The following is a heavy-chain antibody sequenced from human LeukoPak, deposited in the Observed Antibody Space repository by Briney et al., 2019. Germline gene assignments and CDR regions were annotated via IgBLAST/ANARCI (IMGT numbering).Heavy chain of an antibody. V-gene: IGHV3-21*01. Sequence: GGSLRLSCAASGFIFSDYTMNWVRQAPGKGMEWVSSISPDSSYIFYADSVKGRFTISRDNAKNSLYLLMNSLKVEDTATYYCANNLYCASASCLWGQGTLVSVSS. CDR3: ANNLYCASASCL. CDR1: GFIFSDYT. CDR2: ISPDSSYI. D-gene: IGHD2-2*01. J-gene: IGHJ4*02.